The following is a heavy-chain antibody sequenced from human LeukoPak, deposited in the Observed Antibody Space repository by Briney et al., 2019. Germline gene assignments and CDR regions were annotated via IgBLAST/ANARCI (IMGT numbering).Heavy chain of an antibody. CDR1: GFTFSSSW. J-gene: IGHJ4*02. D-gene: IGHD3-16*02. CDR3: AREITFGGVIVQPFDF. Sequence: GGSLRLSCAASGFTFSSSWMHWVRQAPGKGLEWVAAISYDGSNNNYADSVKGRFTISRDNSKNTLYLQMNSLRGEDTAVYYCAREITFGGVIVQPFDFWGQGTLVTVSS. CDR2: ISYDGSNN. V-gene: IGHV3-30*03.